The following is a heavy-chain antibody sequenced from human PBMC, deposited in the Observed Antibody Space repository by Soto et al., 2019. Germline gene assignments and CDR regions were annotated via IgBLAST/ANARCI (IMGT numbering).Heavy chain of an antibody. V-gene: IGHV4-4*07. D-gene: IGHD6-19*01. CDR2: IYTSGST. J-gene: IGHJ5*02. CDR1: GGSISSYY. CDR3: ARVKQWLPQGGDWFDP. Sequence: QVQLQESGPGLVKPSETLSLTCTVSGGSISSYYWSWIRQPAGKGLEWIGRIYTSGSTNYNPSLKSRVTMSVDTSKNQFSLKLSSVTAADTAVYYCARVKQWLPQGGDWFDPWGQGTLVTVSS.